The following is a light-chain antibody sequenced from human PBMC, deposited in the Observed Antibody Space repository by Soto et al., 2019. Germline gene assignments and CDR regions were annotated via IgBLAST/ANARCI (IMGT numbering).Light chain of an antibody. Sequence: DIQLTQSPSFLSASVGDRVTITCRASQGISSYLAWYQQKPGKAPKLLIYAASTLQSGVPSRFSGSGSGTEFTLTLSNRQHEDFATYYCQQLKSYPLVTFGPGTKVDIK. V-gene: IGKV1-9*01. CDR1: QGISSY. J-gene: IGKJ3*01. CDR3: QQLKSYPLVT. CDR2: AAS.